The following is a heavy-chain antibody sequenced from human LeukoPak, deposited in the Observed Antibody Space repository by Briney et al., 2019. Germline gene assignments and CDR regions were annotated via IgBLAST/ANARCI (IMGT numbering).Heavy chain of an antibody. J-gene: IGHJ4*02. Sequence: GGSLRLSCAASGFDFSSYGMSWVRQSPGKGLEWVSTFSASSSSTYYADSVKGRFTISRDNTKNTLYLQMNSLRDEDTAVYYCAKGDTYYDLLTCFDFWGPGTLVTVSS. D-gene: IGHD3-9*01. V-gene: IGHV3-23*01. CDR3: AKGDTYYDLLTCFDF. CDR1: GFDFSSYG. CDR2: FSASSSST.